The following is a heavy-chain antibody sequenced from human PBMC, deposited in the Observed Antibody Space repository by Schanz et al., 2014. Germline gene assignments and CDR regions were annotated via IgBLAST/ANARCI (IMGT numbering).Heavy chain of an antibody. CDR2: INPNSGGT. D-gene: IGHD1-26*01. CDR1: GHPFTAYY. Sequence: QVQLVQSGAEVKKPGASVKVSCKASGHPFTAYYMHWVRQAPGQGLEWMGWINPNSGGTTYAQKFQGRVTMTRDTSISTGYMELSSLTSDDTAVYYCARSPHYRERKQRSARPTTTNLWGQGTLVTVFS. J-gene: IGHJ4*02. CDR3: ARSPHYRERKQRSARPTTTNL. V-gene: IGHV1-2*02.